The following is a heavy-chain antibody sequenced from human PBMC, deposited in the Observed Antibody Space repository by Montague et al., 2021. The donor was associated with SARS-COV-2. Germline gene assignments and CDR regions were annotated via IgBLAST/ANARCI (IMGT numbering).Heavy chain of an antibody. CDR3: ARARRPVVVPGAGPAGRAFDS. CDR1: GGSFSNYY. V-gene: IGHV4-34*01. CDR2: VNQSGTT. D-gene: IGHD2-2*01. J-gene: IGHJ3*02. Sequence: SETLSLTCTISGGSFSNYYWSWIRQPPGKGLEWIGEVNQSGTTIYNPSVKSGVTISEDTSKNQFYLRLNSVTAADTAVYYCARARRPVVVPGAGPAGRAFDSWGQGTMVTVS.